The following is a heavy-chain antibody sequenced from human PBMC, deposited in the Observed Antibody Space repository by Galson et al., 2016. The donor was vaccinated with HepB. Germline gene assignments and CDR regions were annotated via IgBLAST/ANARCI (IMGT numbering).Heavy chain of an antibody. CDR3: ARGVHTSGRCDVFDI. CDR1: GLPFSECI. CDR2: MSFDNSK. J-gene: IGHJ3*02. V-gene: IGHV3-30*03. Sequence: SLRLSCAVSGLPFSECIIHWARQAPGKGLEWVAAMSFDNSKYYTDSVKGRSTITRDNSKKTVFLQMNSLRVEDTAMYYCARGVHTSGRCDVFDIWGQGTKVTVSS. D-gene: IGHD6-19*01.